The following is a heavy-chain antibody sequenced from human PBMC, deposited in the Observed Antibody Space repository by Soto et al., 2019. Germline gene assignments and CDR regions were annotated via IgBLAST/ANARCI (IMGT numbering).Heavy chain of an antibody. V-gene: IGHV4-31*03. CDR2: IYYSGST. CDR3: ARSMVRGVIGYYYYAMDV. J-gene: IGHJ6*02. D-gene: IGHD3-10*01. Sequence: QVQLQESGPGLVKPSQTLSLTCTVSGGSISSGGDYWSWIRQHPGKGLEWIGYIYYSGSTYYNPSLNSRVTISVATSKNQFSLKLSSVTAADTAVYYCARSMVRGVIGYYYYAMDVWGQGTTVTVSS. CDR1: GGSISSGGDY.